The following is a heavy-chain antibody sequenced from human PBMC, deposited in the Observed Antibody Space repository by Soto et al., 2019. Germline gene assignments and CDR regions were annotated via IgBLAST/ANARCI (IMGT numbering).Heavy chain of an antibody. CDR3: ARDLKAVAHFDY. V-gene: IGHV3-11*06. Sequence: SGGSLRLSCAASGFTFSDYYMSWIRQAPGKGLEWISYISTSSTYTDYTDSVKGRFTISRDDAKNSLYLQMNSLRAEDTAVYYCARDLKAVAHFDYWGQGTLVTVSS. CDR1: GFTFSDYY. CDR2: ISTSSTYT. D-gene: IGHD6-19*01. J-gene: IGHJ4*02.